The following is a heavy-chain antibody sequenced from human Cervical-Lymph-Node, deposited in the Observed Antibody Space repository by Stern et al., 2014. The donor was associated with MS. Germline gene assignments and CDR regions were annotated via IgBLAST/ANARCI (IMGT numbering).Heavy chain of an antibody. CDR2: IRSKAYGGTT. Sequence: EVQLVESGGGLVQPGRSLRLSCAASGFTFGDYGMSWFRQAPGKGLEWVGFIRSKAYGGTTDYAASVKGGFTISRDDSKSVAYLQMNGLKTGDTAVYYCARVGSPTYYYDSSGYRYYFDYWGQGTLVTVSS. D-gene: IGHD3-22*01. CDR3: ARVGSPTYYYDSSGYRYYFDY. CDR1: GFTFGDYG. V-gene: IGHV3-49*03. J-gene: IGHJ4*02.